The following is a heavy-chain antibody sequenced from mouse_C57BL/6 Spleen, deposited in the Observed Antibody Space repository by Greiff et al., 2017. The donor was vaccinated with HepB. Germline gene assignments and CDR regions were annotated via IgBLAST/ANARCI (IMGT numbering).Heavy chain of an antibody. CDR1: GYTFTSYW. V-gene: IGHV1-69*01. J-gene: IGHJ4*01. CDR3: ARLPNYYGSSDYYAMDY. Sequence: QVQLKQPGAELVMPGASVKLSCKASGYTFTSYWMHWVKQRPGQGLEWIGEIDPSDSYTNYNQKFKGKSTLTVDKSSSTAYMQLSSLTSEDSAVYYCARLPNYYGSSDYYAMDYWGQGTSVTVSS. D-gene: IGHD1-1*01. CDR2: IDPSDSYT.